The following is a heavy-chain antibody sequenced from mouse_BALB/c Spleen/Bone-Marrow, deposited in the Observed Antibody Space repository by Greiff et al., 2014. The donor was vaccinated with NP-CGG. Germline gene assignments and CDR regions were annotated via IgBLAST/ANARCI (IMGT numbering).Heavy chain of an antibody. Sequence: EVKLVESGGGLVQPGGSRKPSCAASGFTFSSFGMHWVRQAPEKGLEWVAYISSGSSTIYYADTVKGRFTISRDNPKNTLFLQMTSLRSEDTAMYYCARGGNYALFAYWGQGTLVTVSA. V-gene: IGHV5-17*02. CDR2: ISSGSSTI. CDR1: GFTFSSFG. CDR3: ARGGNYALFAY. J-gene: IGHJ3*01. D-gene: IGHD2-1*01.